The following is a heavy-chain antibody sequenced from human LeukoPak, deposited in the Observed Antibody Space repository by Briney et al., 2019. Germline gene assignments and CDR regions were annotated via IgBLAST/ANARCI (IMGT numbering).Heavy chain of an antibody. Sequence: GESLKISCRSSGYSFTTYWIGWVRQMPGKGLEWMGVIYPRDSDTRYSPSFQGQVTISADKSISTAYLQWSSLKASDTAMYYCARPRMYGGNSQWYFDLWGRGTLVTVSS. CDR3: ARPRMYGGNSQWYFDL. V-gene: IGHV5-51*01. J-gene: IGHJ2*01. CDR1: GYSFTTYW. CDR2: IYPRDSDT. D-gene: IGHD4-23*01.